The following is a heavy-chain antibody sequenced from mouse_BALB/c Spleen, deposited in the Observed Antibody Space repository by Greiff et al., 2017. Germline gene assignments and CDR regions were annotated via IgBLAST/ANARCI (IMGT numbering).Heavy chain of an antibody. V-gene: IGHV8-12*01. CDR2: IYWDDDK. J-gene: IGHJ3*01. CDR3: ARSGDGYPFAWFAY. CDR1: GFSLSTSGMG. D-gene: IGHD2-3*01. Sequence: QVTLKESGPGILQPSQTLSLTCSFSGFSLSTSGMGVSWIRQPSGKGLEWLAHIYWDDDKRYNPSLKSRLTISKDTSSNQVFLKITSVDTADTATYYCARSGDGYPFAWFAYWGQGTLVTVSA.